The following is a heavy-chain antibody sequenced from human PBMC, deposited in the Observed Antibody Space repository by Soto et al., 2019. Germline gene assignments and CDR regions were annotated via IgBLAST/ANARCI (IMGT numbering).Heavy chain of an antibody. CDR3: AKDRIDYYYGMDV. CDR2: ISASGGST. CDR1: GFTFSIYA. Sequence: EVQLLESGGGLVQPGGSLRVSCAASGFTFSIYAMSWVRQAPGKGLEWVSGISASGGSTVSADSVKGRFTISRDNSKNSLYLQMNRLRVEDTAVYYCAKDRIDYYYGMDVWGQGATVTVSS. J-gene: IGHJ6*02. D-gene: IGHD1-26*01. V-gene: IGHV3-23*01.